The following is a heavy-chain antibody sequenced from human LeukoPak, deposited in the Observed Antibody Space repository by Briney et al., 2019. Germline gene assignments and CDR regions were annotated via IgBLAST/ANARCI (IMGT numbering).Heavy chain of an antibody. J-gene: IGHJ5*02. CDR2: ISGSGGST. CDR3: ATDYSSSWGNWFDP. CDR1: GFTFSSYA. D-gene: IGHD6-13*01. Sequence: GGSLRLSCAASGFTFSSYAMSWVRQAPGKGLEWVSGISGSGGSTYYADSVKGRFTISRDNAKNSLHLQMNSLRAEDTAVYYCATDYSSSWGNWFDPWGQGTLVTVSS. V-gene: IGHV3-23*01.